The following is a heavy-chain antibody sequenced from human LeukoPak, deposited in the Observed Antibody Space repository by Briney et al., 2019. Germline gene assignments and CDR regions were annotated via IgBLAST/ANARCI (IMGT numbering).Heavy chain of an antibody. CDR2: INSDGSST. CDR3: ARDRQIAAAGTSFDY. D-gene: IGHD6-13*01. Sequence: GGSLRLSCAASGFTFSSYWMHWVRRAPGKGLVWGSRINSDGSSTSYADSVKGRFTISRDNAKNTLYLQMNSLRAEDTAVYYCARDRQIAAAGTSFDYWGQGTLVTVSS. CDR1: GFTFSSYW. V-gene: IGHV3-74*01. J-gene: IGHJ4*02.